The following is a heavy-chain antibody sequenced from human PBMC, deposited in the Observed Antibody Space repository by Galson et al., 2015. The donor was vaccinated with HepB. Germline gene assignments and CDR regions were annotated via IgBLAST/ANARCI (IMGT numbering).Heavy chain of an antibody. V-gene: IGHV6-1*01. D-gene: IGHD3-3*01. CDR2: TYYRSKWSY. CDR1: GDSVSSNAAA. J-gene: IGHJ4*02. Sequence: CAISGDSVSSNAAAWNWIRQSPSRGLEWLGRTYYRSKWSYNCAVSVKSRITITPDTSKNQFSLQLSSVTPEDTAVYYCARTIGRFDYWGQGTLGTVSS. CDR3: ARTIGRFDY.